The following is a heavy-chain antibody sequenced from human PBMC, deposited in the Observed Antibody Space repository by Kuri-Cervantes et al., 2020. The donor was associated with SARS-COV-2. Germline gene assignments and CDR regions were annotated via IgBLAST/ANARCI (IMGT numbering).Heavy chain of an antibody. CDR1: GFTVSSNY. Sequence: LTCAASGFTVSSNYMSWVRQAPGKGLEWVSVIYSGGSTYYADSVKGRFTISRDNSKNTLYLQMNSLRAEDTAVYYCAIAAAEFFDYWGQGTLVTVSS. CDR3: AIAAAEFFDY. J-gene: IGHJ4*02. CDR2: IYSGGST. V-gene: IGHV3-53*01. D-gene: IGHD6-13*01.